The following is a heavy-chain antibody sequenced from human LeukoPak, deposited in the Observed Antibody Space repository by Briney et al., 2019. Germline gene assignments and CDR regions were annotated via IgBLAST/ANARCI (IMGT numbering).Heavy chain of an antibody. J-gene: IGHJ4*02. CDR3: ARLSGGSGWSNFDF. CDR2: ISPNSGAT. V-gene: IGHV1-2*02. Sequence: ASVKVSCKASGYTFTGYYMHWVRQAPGQGLEWMGWISPNSGATNYAQKFQARVTMTGDTSISTAYMELSSLRSDDTAVYYCARLSGGSGWSNFDFWGQGTLVTVSS. D-gene: IGHD6-13*01. CDR1: GYTFTGYY.